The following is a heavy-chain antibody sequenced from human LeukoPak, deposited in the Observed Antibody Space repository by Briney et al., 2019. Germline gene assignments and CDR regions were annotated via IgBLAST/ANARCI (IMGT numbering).Heavy chain of an antibody. CDR1: GGSFRGYY. J-gene: IGHJ5*02. CDR2: INHSGST. D-gene: IGHD4-17*01. V-gene: IGHV4-34*01. Sequence: SETLSLTCAAYGGSFRGYYWSWIRQPPGKGLEWIGEINHSGSTNYNPSLKSRVTISVDTSKNQFFLKLSSVTAADTAVYYCARGRYGPWGQGTLVTVSS. CDR3: ARGRYGP.